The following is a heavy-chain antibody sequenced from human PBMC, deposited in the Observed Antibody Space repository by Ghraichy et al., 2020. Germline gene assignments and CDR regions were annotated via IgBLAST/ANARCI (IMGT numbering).Heavy chain of an antibody. J-gene: IGHJ6*02. CDR1: GGSFSGYF. D-gene: IGHD2-21*01. CDR3: ARGGIGGMDV. Sequence: SQTLSLTCAVYGGSFSGYFWSWIRQPPGKGLEWIGEINHSGSTNSNPSLKSRVTISVDTSTNQFSLKLSSVTAAHTAVYYCARGGIGGMDVWGQGTTVTVSS. V-gene: IGHV4-34*01. CDR2: INHSGST.